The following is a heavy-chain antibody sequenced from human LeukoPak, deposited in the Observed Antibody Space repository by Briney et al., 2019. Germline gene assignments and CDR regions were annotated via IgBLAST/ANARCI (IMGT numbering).Heavy chain of an antibody. J-gene: IGHJ4*02. D-gene: IGHD3-22*01. CDR1: GYTFTSYG. CDR3: ARAKDSSGYYLLYYFDY. Sequence: GASVKVSCKASGYTFTSYGISWVRQAPGQGLEWMGWISAYNGNTNYARKLQGRVTMTTDPSTSTAYMELRSLRSDDTAVYYCARAKDSSGYYLLYYFDYWGQGTLVTVSS. CDR2: ISAYNGNT. V-gene: IGHV1-18*01.